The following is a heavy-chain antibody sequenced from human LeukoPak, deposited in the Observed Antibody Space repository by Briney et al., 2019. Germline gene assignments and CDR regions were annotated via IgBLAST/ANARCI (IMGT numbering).Heavy chain of an antibody. V-gene: IGHV3-11*01. D-gene: IGHD3-10*01. Sequence: GGSLRLSCAASGFTFSDYYMSWIRQAPGKGLEWVSYISSSGSTIYYADSVKGRFTISRDNAKNSLYLQMNSLRAEDTAVYYCARDELITMVRGVITYYYGMDVWGQGTTVTVSS. CDR1: GFTFSDYY. CDR3: ARDELITMVRGVITYYYGMDV. J-gene: IGHJ6*02. CDR2: ISSSGSTI.